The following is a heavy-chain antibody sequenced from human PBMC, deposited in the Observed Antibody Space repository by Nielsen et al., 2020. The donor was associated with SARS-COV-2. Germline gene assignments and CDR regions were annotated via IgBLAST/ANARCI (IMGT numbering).Heavy chain of an antibody. D-gene: IGHD6-25*01. V-gene: IGHV3-53*01. CDR2: IYSGGST. Sequence: GGSLRLSCAASGFTVSSNYMSWVRQAPGKGLEWVSVIYSGGSTYYADSVKGRFTISRDNSKNTLYLQMNSLRAEDTAVYYCSRDDCDRAGYFSVCLYRGMDVWGQGTTATVSS. CDR3: SRDDCDRAGYFSVCLYRGMDV. J-gene: IGHJ6*02. CDR1: GFTVSSNY.